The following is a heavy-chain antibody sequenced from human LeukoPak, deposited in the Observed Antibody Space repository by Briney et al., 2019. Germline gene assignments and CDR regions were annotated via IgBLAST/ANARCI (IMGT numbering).Heavy chain of an antibody. CDR2: IRSKTYGGTT. D-gene: IGHD1-1*01. V-gene: IGHV3-49*03. CDR3: STDYWRLGFDY. CDR1: GITFGDYG. J-gene: IGHJ4*02. Sequence: GGSLRLSCKASGITFGDYGVSWFRQARGKGLEWIGFIRSKTYGGTTEDAASVRGRFTLSRDDSKNIVYLEMNILRAEDTAVYYCSTDYWRLGFDYWGQGTLVTVSS.